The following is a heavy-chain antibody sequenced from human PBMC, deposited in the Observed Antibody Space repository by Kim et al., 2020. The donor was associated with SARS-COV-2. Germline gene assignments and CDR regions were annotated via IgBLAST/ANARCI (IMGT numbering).Heavy chain of an antibody. J-gene: IGHJ5*02. CDR1: GGSISSYY. V-gene: IGHV4-59*01. Sequence: SETLSLTCTVSGGSISSYYWSWIRQPPGKGLEWIGYIYYSGSTNYNPSLKSRVTISVDTSKNQFSLKLSSVTAADTAVYYCARDFPRGHWFDPWGQGTLV. CDR3: ARDFPRGHWFDP. CDR2: IYYSGST.